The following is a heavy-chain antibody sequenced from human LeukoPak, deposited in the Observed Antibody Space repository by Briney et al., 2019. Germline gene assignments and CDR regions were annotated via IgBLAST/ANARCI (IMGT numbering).Heavy chain of an antibody. CDR1: GGSISSYY. CDR2: IYTSGST. J-gene: IGHJ4*02. D-gene: IGHD6-13*01. CDR3: ARGDIAAGGAPFDY. Sequence: SETLSLTCTVSGGSISSYYLSWIRQPAGKGLEWIGRIYTSGSTNYNPSLKSRVTMSVDTSKNQFSLKLNSVTAADTAVYYCARGDIAAGGAPFDYWGQGTLVTVSS. V-gene: IGHV4-4*07.